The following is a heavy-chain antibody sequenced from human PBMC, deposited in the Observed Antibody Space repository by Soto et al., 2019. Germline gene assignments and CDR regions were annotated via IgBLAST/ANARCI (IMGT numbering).Heavy chain of an antibody. J-gene: IGHJ4*02. CDR3: ATRGSYSGYERVAY. CDR2: ISSIGTNS. Sequence: GGSLRLSCAASGFTFSNYYMSWVRQAPGKGLEWVSYISSIGTNSYYADSVKGRFTISRDTSKNTLYLQMNSLRAEDTAVYYCATRGSYSGYERVAYWGQGALVTVSS. CDR1: GFTFSNYY. V-gene: IGHV3-11*01. D-gene: IGHD5-12*01.